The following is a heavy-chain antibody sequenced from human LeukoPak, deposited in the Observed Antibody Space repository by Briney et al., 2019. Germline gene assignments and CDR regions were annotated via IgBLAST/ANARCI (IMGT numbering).Heavy chain of an antibody. Sequence: ASVKVSCKASGYTFTGYYMHWVRQAPGQGLEWMGWINPNSGGTNYAQKFQGRVTMTRDTSISTAYMELSRLRSDDTAVYYCARVVARGSGSYSEGYWGQGTLVTVSS. CDR2: INPNSGGT. CDR1: GYTFTGYY. D-gene: IGHD3-10*01. V-gene: IGHV1-2*02. CDR3: ARVVARGSGSYSEGY. J-gene: IGHJ4*02.